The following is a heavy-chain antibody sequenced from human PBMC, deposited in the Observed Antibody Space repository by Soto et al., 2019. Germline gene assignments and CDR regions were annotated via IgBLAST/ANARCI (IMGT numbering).Heavy chain of an antibody. CDR1: GGSLTTYF. D-gene: IGHD3-10*01. CDR2: IYTNGNT. V-gene: IGHV4-4*07. J-gene: IGHJ4*02. Sequence: KTSETLSLTCTVSGGSLTTYFWSWVRQPAGKGLEWIGRIYTNGNTIYNPSLEGRVTMSVDTSKNQFSLKLTSVTAADTAVYYCARGLSGVYSFDYWGRGALVTVSS. CDR3: ARGLSGVYSFDY.